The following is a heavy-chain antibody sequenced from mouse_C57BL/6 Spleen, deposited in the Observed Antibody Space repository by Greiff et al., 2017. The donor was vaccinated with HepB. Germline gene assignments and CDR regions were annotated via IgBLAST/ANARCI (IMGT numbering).Heavy chain of an antibody. CDR3: ASWNYGSSPWFAY. D-gene: IGHD1-1*01. Sequence: VQLQQPGAELVKPGASVKLSCKASGYTFTSYWMQWVKQRPGQGLEWIGEIDPSDSYTNYNQKFKGKATLTVDTSSSTAYMQLSSLTSEDSAVYYCASWNYGSSPWFAYWGQGTLVTVSA. CDR2: IDPSDSYT. J-gene: IGHJ3*01. V-gene: IGHV1-50*01. CDR1: GYTFTSYW.